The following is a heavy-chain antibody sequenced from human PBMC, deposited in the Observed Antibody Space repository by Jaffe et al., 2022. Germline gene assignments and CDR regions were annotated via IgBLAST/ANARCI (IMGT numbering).Heavy chain of an antibody. CDR2: ISSDGRTI. D-gene: IGHD5-18*01. J-gene: IGHJ4*02. Sequence: EVQLVESGGDVVQPGGSLRLSCAGSGFTFSGSWMHWVRQAPGKGLVWVSRISSDGRTINYADSVKGRFTISRDNAKNTLYLQMNSLRPEDTALYYCARDVIDGYGNFDYWGQGTLVTVSS. V-gene: IGHV3-74*01. CDR3: ARDVIDGYGNFDY. CDR1: GFTFSGSW.